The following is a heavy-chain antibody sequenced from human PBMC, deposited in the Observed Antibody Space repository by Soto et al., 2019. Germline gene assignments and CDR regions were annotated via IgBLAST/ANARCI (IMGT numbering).Heavy chain of an antibody. Sequence: PSETLSLTCTVSGGSISSGGYYWSWIRQHPGKGLEWIGYIYYSGSTYYNPSIKSRVTILVDTSKNLLSLKLSSVTAADTAVYYCARWPQLEPRFDYWGQGTLVTVSS. V-gene: IGHV4-31*03. CDR1: GGSISSGGYY. J-gene: IGHJ4*02. D-gene: IGHD1-1*01. CDR2: IYYSGST. CDR3: ARWPQLEPRFDY.